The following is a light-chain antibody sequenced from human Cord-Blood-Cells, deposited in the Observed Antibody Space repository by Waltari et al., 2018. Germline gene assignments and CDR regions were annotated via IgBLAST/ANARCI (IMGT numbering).Light chain of an antibody. Sequence: DIQITQSPSSLSGSEGDRVTIPCRASQSISSYLNWYQQKPGKAPKLLIYAASSLQSGVPSRFSGSGSGTDFTLTISSLQPEDFATYYCQQSYSTPFTFGPGTKVDIK. V-gene: IGKV1-39*01. CDR3: QQSYSTPFT. CDR2: AAS. J-gene: IGKJ3*01. CDR1: QSISSY.